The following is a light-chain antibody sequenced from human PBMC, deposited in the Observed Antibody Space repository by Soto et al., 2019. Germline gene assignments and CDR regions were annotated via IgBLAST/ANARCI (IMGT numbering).Light chain of an antibody. J-gene: IGLJ1*01. CDR2: EVS. V-gene: IGLV2-14*01. Sequence: QSALTQPASVSGSPGQSITISCTGTSSDVGGYNYVSWYQQHPGKAPKLIIYEVSNRPSGVSNRFSGSKSGYTASLTISGLQAEDEADYYCNSYTSKSTGVFGTGTKVTVL. CDR3: NSYTSKSTGV. CDR1: SSDVGGYNY.